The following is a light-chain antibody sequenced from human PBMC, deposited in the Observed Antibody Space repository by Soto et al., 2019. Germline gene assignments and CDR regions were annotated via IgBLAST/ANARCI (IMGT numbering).Light chain of an antibody. CDR2: GAS. J-gene: IGKJ1*01. CDR1: QSVRGD. Sequence: IVMAQSPANLSVSPGARATLSCRASQSVRGDLAWYPPNPGQAPRLLIYGASPRETGIPARVSGSGSGTECTLTISSLQSEDFAVDACQQYNYWTWTFGQGTKVDIK. V-gene: IGKV3D-15*01. CDR3: QQYNYWTWT.